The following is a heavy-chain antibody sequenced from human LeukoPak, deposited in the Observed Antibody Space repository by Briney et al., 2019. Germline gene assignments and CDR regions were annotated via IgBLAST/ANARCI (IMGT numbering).Heavy chain of an antibody. D-gene: IGHD1-7*01. CDR1: GGSISSSSYY. J-gene: IGHJ4*02. CDR3: ASQLPREGTYYFDY. Sequence: SETLSLTCTVSGGSISSSSYYWGWIRQPPGKGLEWIGSIYYSGSTYYNPSLKSRVTISVDTSKNQFSLKLSSVTAADTAVYYCASQLPREGTYYFDYWGQGTLVTVSS. CDR2: IYYSGST. V-gene: IGHV4-39*07.